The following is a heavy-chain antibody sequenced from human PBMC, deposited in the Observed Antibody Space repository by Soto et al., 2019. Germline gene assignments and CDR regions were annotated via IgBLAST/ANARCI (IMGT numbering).Heavy chain of an antibody. CDR2: TYYRSKWYN. Sequence: TLSLTCAISGDSVSSNSAAWNWIRQSPSRGLEWLGRTYYRSKWYNDYAVSVKSRITINPDTSKNQFSLQLNSVTPEDTAVYYCARDPYSSSSVNYYMDVWGKGTTVTVSS. D-gene: IGHD6-6*01. CDR3: ARDPYSSSSVNYYMDV. V-gene: IGHV6-1*01. J-gene: IGHJ6*03. CDR1: GDSVSSNSAA.